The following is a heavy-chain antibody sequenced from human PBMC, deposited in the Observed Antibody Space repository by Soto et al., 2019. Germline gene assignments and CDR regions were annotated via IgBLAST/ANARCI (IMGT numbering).Heavy chain of an antibody. V-gene: IGHV1-8*01. CDR2: MNPNSGNT. CDR3: ASEWSAAGTGWFDP. D-gene: IGHD6-13*01. Sequence: QVQLVQSGAEVKKPGASVKVSCKASGYTFTSYDINWVRQATGQGLEWMGWMNPNSGNTGYAQKVQGRVTMTTNTSRSTAYMELSSLRSEDTVVYYCASEWSAAGTGWFDPWGQGTLVTVSS. J-gene: IGHJ5*02. CDR1: GYTFTSYD.